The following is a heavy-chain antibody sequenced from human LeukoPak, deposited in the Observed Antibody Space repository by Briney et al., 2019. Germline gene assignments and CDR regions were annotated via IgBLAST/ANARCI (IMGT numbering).Heavy chain of an antibody. D-gene: IGHD4-17*01. CDR1: GVIFSNFA. V-gene: IGHV1-69*04. CDR2: IIPILDLA. J-gene: IGHJ4*02. Sequence: SVKVSCKASGVIFSNFAFNWVRQAPGQGLEWMGRIIPILDLAHLTQKFQGRLTITVDKSTNTGYMELSSLTAEDTAVYYCATPSRTEDGDYGVCWGQGTLVTVSS. CDR3: ATPSRTEDGDYGVC.